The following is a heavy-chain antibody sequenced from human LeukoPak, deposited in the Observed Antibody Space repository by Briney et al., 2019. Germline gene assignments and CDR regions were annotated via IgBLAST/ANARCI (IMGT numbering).Heavy chain of an antibody. V-gene: IGHV4-61*02. Sequence: SETLSLTCTVSGGSISSGSYYWSWIRQPAGKGLEWIGRIYTSGSTNYNPSLKSRVTISVDTSKNQFSLRLSSVTAADTAVYYCARATDGRHAVWGQGTLVTVSS. CDR2: IYTSGST. CDR1: GGSISSGSYY. J-gene: IGHJ4*02. D-gene: IGHD4-17*01. CDR3: ARATDGRHAV.